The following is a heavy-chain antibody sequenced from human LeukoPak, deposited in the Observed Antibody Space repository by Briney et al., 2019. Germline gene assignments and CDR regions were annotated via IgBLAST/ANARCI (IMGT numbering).Heavy chain of an antibody. Sequence: SVKVSCKASGGTFSSYTISWVRQAPGQGLEWMGGIIPIFGTANYAQKFQGRVTITTDESTSTAYMELSSLRSEDTAVYYCASLATRSYYFDYWGQGTLVTVSS. CDR2: IIPIFGTA. CDR3: ASLATRSYYFDY. V-gene: IGHV1-69*05. J-gene: IGHJ4*02. CDR1: GGTFSSYT. D-gene: IGHD5-24*01.